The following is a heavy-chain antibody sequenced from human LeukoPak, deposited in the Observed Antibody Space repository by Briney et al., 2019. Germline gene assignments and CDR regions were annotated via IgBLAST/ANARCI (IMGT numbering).Heavy chain of an antibody. J-gene: IGHJ3*02. CDR1: GDIVSSNSAA. CDR3: ARGSGDFDI. D-gene: IGHD2-21*01. CDR2: TYYRSKWYN. Sequence: SQTLSLTCAISGDIVSSNSAAWNWIRQPPSRGLEWLGRTYYRSKWYNDHAVSVKSRITINPDTPKNQFSLQLNSVTPEDTAVYYCARGSGDFDIWGQGTMVTVSS. V-gene: IGHV6-1*01.